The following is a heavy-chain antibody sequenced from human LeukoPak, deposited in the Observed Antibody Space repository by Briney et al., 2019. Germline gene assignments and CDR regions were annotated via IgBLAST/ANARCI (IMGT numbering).Heavy chain of an antibody. J-gene: IGHJ4*02. CDR3: AKDYYYDSSGYPVYFDY. CDR2: IGWHCGSI. Sequence: GGTLRLFCAASGFPFDDYAMLWARQASGKGLEWVSGIGWHCGSIGYADSVKGRFTISRDNAKNSLYLQMNSLRAADTSLYYCAKDYYYDSSGYPVYFDYWGQGTMVTVSS. D-gene: IGHD3-22*01. V-gene: IGHV3-9*01. CDR1: GFPFDDYA.